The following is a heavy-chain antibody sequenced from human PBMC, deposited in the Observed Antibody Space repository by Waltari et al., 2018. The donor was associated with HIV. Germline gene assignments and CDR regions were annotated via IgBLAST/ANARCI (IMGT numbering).Heavy chain of an antibody. V-gene: IGHV4-4*02. D-gene: IGHD2-15*01. J-gene: IGHJ5*02. Sequence: QVQLQESGPGLVKPSETLSLTCAVSGGSISSYNWWRWVCQPPGKGLEWIGEMYHSGSTNDNSALKSRVTISVDKSKNQVSLKLNSVTAADTAIYYCARAVSGGHGSSWLDPWGQGILVTVSS. CDR3: ARAVSGGHGSSWLDP. CDR1: GGSISSYNW. CDR2: MYHSGST.